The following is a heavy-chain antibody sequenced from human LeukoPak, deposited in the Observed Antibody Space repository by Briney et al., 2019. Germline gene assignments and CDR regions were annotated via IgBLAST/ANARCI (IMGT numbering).Heavy chain of an antibody. CDR2: IKSRTDGGTT. D-gene: IGHD2-2*01. CDR1: GFTFSKAW. CDR3: TTDPRLAPAPFLDY. V-gene: IGHV3-15*01. Sequence: GGSLRLSCAASGFTFSKAWMSWVRQAPGKGLEWVGRIKSRTDGGTTDYAAPVKGRFTISRDDSKNTLYLQMNSLKNEDTAVYYCTTDPRLAPAPFLDYWGQGTLGTVSS. J-gene: IGHJ4*02.